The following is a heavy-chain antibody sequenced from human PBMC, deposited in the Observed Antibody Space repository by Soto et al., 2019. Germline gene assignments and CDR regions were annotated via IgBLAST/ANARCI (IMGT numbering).Heavy chain of an antibody. CDR1: GFSLSNYA. D-gene: IGHD2-15*01. CDR2: ISYDGSYK. V-gene: IGHV3-30*03. Sequence: GGSLRLSCQTCGFSLSNYAMNWVRQAPGKGRQWVAGISYDGSYKFYGESVKGRFTICRDNSKKTLYLQLPSLTTEDTCIYYCATVGGVATGGSVGGLDPCG. J-gene: IGHJ5*02. CDR3: ATVGGVATGGSVGGLDP.